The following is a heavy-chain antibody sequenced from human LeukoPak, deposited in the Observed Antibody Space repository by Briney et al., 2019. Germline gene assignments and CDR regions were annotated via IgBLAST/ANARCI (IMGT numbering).Heavy chain of an antibody. J-gene: IGHJ5*02. D-gene: IGHD6-19*01. V-gene: IGHV3-23*01. Sequence: PGRSLRLSCAASGFTFSSYAMCWVRRAPGKGLEWVSAISGGGGGTYYADSVKGRSTISRDNSKNTLYLQMNSLRVGDTAVYFCTKDSGIAVADTWGQGTLVTVSS. CDR3: TKDSGIAVADT. CDR1: GFTFSSYA. CDR2: ISGGGGGT.